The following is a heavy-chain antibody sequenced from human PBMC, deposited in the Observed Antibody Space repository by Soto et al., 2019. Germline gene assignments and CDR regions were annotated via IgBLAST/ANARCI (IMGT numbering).Heavy chain of an antibody. CDR2: ISADGYSP. CDR1: EFTFNDYA. CDR3: VRDFYGYDY. Sequence: GGSLRLSCSASEFTFNDYAMHWVRQAPGKGLEYVSAISADGYSPYYADSVNGRFTISRDNSKNTLYLQMSSLRPDDTAVYYCVRDFYGYDYWGQGALVTVSS. V-gene: IGHV3-64D*08. J-gene: IGHJ4*02. D-gene: IGHD4-17*01.